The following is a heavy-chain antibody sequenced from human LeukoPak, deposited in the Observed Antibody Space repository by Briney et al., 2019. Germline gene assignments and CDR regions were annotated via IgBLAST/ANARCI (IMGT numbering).Heavy chain of an antibody. D-gene: IGHD7-27*01. CDR2: ISYSGTN. CDR3: ASLGTLRS. Sequence: SETLSLTCTVSGASVSSSSYYWGWLRQPPGKGLEWIGSISYSGTNYNNPSLKNRVSISIDTSKNQFSVKLTSVTAADTAMYYCASLGTLRSWGQGTLVTVSS. J-gene: IGHJ5*02. V-gene: IGHV4-39*01. CDR1: GASVSSSSYY.